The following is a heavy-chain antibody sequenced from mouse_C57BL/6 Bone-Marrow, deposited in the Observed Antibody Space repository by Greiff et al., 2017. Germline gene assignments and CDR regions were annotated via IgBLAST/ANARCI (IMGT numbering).Heavy chain of an antibody. CDR2: IDPSDSYT. CDR3: AREESYEDFDY. Sequence: QLQQPGAELVMPGASVKLSCKASGYTFTSYWMHWVKQRPGQGLEWIGEIDPSDSYTNYNQKFKGKSTLTVDKSSSTAYMQLSSLTSEDSAVYYCAREESYEDFDYWGQGTTLTVSS. CDR1: GYTFTSYW. D-gene: IGHD2-12*01. J-gene: IGHJ2*01. V-gene: IGHV1-69*01.